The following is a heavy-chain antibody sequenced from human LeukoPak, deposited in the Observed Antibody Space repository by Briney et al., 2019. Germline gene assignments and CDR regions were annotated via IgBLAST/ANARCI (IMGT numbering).Heavy chain of an antibody. CDR1: GGSFSVYY. Sequence: PSETLSLTCAFYGGSFSVYYWSCIRQPPGKGLEWIAEINHLGRTNYNPSLKSRATISIDTSKNQVFLKLSSVTAADTAVYYCARGSASGIYPIDYWGQGTLVTVSS. V-gene: IGHV4-34*01. CDR3: ARGSASGIYPIDY. D-gene: IGHD5-12*01. J-gene: IGHJ4*02. CDR2: INHLGRT.